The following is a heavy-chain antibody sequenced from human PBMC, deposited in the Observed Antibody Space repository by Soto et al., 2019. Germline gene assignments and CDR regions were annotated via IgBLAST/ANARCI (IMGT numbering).Heavy chain of an antibody. CDR2: IISGGNT. Sequence: LRLSCAASGFTFSNYAMSWVRQAPGKGLEWVSTIISGGNTYYADSVKGRFTISRDNSKNTLYLQMNSLRAEDTAVYYCAKAFYSSDRGEVFDYWGQGTLVTVSS. D-gene: IGHD6-19*01. CDR1: GFTFSNYA. V-gene: IGHV3-23*01. CDR3: AKAFYSSDRGEVFDY. J-gene: IGHJ4*02.